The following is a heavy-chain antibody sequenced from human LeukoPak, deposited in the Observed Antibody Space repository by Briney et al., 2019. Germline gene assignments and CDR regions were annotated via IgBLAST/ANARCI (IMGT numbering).Heavy chain of an antibody. CDR3: ASPAAGKTLPFDY. Sequence: SETLSLTCAVYGGSFSGYYGSWVRQPPGKVLEWIGSIYYSGSTYYNPSLKSRVTISVDTSKNQFSLKLSSVTAADTAAYYCASPAAGKTLPFDYWGQGTLVTVSS. D-gene: IGHD6-13*01. V-gene: IGHV4-34*01. J-gene: IGHJ4*02. CDR2: IYYSGST. CDR1: GGSFSGYY.